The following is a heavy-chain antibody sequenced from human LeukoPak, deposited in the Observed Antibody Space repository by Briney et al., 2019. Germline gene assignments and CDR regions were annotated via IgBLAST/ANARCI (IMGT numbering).Heavy chain of an antibody. CDR1: GGSIGSGDYH. Sequence: PSQTLSLTCTVSGGSIGSGDYHWSWIRQPPGKGLEWLGHIYYSGSTYYNPSLKSRVTISVDTSKNQFSLKLSSVTVADTAVYYCAREDYHLVFGVRRRLFDPWGQGTRVTVSS. D-gene: IGHD4-11*01. CDR2: IYYSGST. V-gene: IGHV4-30-4*08. CDR3: AREDYHLVFGVRRRLFDP. J-gene: IGHJ5*02.